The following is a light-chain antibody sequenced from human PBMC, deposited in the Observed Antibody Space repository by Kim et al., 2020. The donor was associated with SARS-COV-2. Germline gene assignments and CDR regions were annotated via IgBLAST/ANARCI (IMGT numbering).Light chain of an antibody. CDR3: HQYFATPWT. J-gene: IGKJ1*01. CDR2: WAS. V-gene: IGKV4-1*01. CDR1: KNY. Sequence: KNYLVWFQQKPGQPPRLLIDWASTRASGVSDRFTGSGSDTDFTLTISSLQPEDVAVYYCHQYFATPWTFGQGTKVDIK.